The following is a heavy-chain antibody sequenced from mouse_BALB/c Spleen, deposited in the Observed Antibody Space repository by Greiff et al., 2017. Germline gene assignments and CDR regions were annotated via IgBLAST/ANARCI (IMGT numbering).Heavy chain of an antibody. CDR1: GYSITSGYY. D-gene: IGHD2-1*01. CDR2: ISYDGSN. Sequence: EVKLEESGPGLVKPSQSLSLTCSVTGYSITSGYYWNWIRQFPGNKLEWMGYISYDGSNNYNPSLKNRISITRDTSKNQFFLKLNSVTTEDTATYYCASDYGNYAWFAYWGQGTLVTVSA. V-gene: IGHV3-6*02. J-gene: IGHJ3*01. CDR3: ASDYGNYAWFAY.